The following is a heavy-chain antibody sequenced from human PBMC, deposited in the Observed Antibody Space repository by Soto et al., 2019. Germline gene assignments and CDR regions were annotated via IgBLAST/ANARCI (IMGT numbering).Heavy chain of an antibody. Sequence: ASVKASWKAPRDRITSYAMYWVRQAPGQRLEWMGWTNAGNGNTKYSQKFQGRVTITRDTSASTAYMELSSLRSEVTAVYYCARVGPPAAPRVQGTLVTVSS. CDR2: TNAGNGNT. CDR3: ARVGPPAAP. J-gene: IGHJ5*02. V-gene: IGHV1-3*01. CDR1: RDRITSYA.